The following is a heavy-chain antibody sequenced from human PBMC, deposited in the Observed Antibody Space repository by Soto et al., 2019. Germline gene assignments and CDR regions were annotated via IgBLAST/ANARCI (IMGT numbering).Heavy chain of an antibody. V-gene: IGHV4-61*01. J-gene: IGHJ4*02. CDR2: IHYSGST. D-gene: IGHD2-21*01. CDR1: GGSAKIGTYY. CDR3: TRGGDAYKNGH. Sequence: PSETLSLTCTVSGGSAKIGTYYLSCIRQPPGKGLEWIGFIHYSGSTNYNPSLKSRVTMSVDTSKNQFSLKLTSVNAADTAVYYCTRGGDAYKNGHWGQGTLVTVSS.